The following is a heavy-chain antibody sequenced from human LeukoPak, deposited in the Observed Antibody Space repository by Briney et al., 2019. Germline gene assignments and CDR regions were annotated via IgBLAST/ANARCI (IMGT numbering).Heavy chain of an antibody. CDR2: LSGRGGST. V-gene: IGHV3-23*01. J-gene: IGHJ3*02. D-gene: IGHD2-2*01. Sequence: PGGSLRLSCAASGFTFARYAMSWVRQAPGEGLEWVSSLSGRGGSTYCTDSVKGRFTISRDNSKNTLHLQMNRLTVNDTAVYYCAKARVEEYQLLDSFDIWGRGTMVAVSS. CDR3: AKARVEEYQLLDSFDI. CDR1: GFTFARYA.